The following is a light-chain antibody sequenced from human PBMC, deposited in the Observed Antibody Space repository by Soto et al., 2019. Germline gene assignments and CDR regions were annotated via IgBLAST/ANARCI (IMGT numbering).Light chain of an antibody. J-gene: IGLJ1*01. CDR3: QSYDSSLSGSYV. Sequence: QSVLTQPPSVSGAPGQRVTISCTGSSSNIGAGYDVHWYQQLPGTAPKLVIYGTTNRPSGVPDRFSGSKSGTSASLAITGLQAEDEADYYCQSYDSSLSGSYVFGTGTKVTAL. CDR1: SSNIGAGYD. V-gene: IGLV1-40*01. CDR2: GTT.